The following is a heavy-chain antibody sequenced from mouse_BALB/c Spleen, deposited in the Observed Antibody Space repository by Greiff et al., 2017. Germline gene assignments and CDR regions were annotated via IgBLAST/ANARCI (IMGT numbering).Heavy chain of an antibody. Sequence: EVKLMESGPSLVKPSQTLSLTCSVTGDSITSGYWNWIRKFPGNKLEYMGYISYSGSTYYNPSLKSRISITRDTSKNQYYLQLNSVTTEDTATYYCARGGVWYYYAMDYWGQGTSVTVSS. CDR3: ARGGVWYYYAMDY. CDR2: ISYSGST. J-gene: IGHJ4*01. CDR1: GDSITSGY. V-gene: IGHV3-8*02. D-gene: IGHD2-10*02.